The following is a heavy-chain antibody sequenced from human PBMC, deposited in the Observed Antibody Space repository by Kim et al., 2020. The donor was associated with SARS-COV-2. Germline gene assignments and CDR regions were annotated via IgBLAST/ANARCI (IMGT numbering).Heavy chain of an antibody. CDR1: GFTFSNAW. CDR2: IKSKTDGGTT. Sequence: GGSLRLSCAASGFTFSNAWMSWVRQAPGKGLEWVGRIKSKTDGGTTDYAAPVKGRFTISRDDSKNTLYLQMNSLKTEDTAVYYCTTGPTYYYDSSGYPTLYGMDVWGQGTTVTVSS. J-gene: IGHJ6*02. D-gene: IGHD3-22*01. CDR3: TTGPTYYYDSSGYPTLYGMDV. V-gene: IGHV3-15*01.